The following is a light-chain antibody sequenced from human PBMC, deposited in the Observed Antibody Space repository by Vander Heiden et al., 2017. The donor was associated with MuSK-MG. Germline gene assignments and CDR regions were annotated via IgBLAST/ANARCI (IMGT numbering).Light chain of an antibody. CDR1: SSDVGSYNL. Sequence: QSALTQPASVSGSPGPSITISCTGTSSDVGSYNLVSWYQQHPGKAPKLMIYEVSKRPSGVSNRFSGSKSGNTASLTISGLQAEDEADYYCCSYAGSSTVVFGGGTKLTVI. J-gene: IGLJ2*01. CDR3: CSYAGSSTVV. V-gene: IGLV2-23*02. CDR2: EVS.